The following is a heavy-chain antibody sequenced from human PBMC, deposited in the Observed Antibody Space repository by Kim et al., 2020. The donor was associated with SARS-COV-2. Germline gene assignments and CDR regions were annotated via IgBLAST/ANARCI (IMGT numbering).Heavy chain of an antibody. CDR3: AKRYSDNWYYFDY. CDR2: ITGSGAPT. J-gene: IGHJ4*02. Sequence: GGSLRLSCVASGFTFSSYAMTWVRQAPGKGLEWVSTITGSGAPTYYADSVKGRFTISRDSSKNALYLQMNSLRAEDTALYYCAKRYSDNWYYFDYWGQGTLVTVSS. V-gene: IGHV3-23*01. D-gene: IGHD6-13*01. CDR1: GFTFSSYA.